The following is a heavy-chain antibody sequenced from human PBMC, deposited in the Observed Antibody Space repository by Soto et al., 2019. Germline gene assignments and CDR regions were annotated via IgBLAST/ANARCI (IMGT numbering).Heavy chain of an antibody. Sequence: GGSLRLSCAASGFTFSYYSMTWVRQSPGRGLEWVSSISSSTTYISYADSVRGRFTISRDNAKNSLYLQTSSLRADDTAVYYCARDPVGVDSTFFFDSWGQGTLVTVSS. CDR3: ARDPVGVDSTFFFDS. V-gene: IGHV3-21*01. J-gene: IGHJ4*02. CDR1: GFTFSYYS. D-gene: IGHD2-21*01. CDR2: ISSSTTYI.